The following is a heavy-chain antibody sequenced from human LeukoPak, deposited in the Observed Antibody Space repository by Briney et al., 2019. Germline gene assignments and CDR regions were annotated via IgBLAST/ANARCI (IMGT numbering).Heavy chain of an antibody. CDR1: GFTFSSYG. V-gene: IGHV3-23*01. CDR2: IGGSDAGT. Sequence: HPGASLRLSCAASGFTFSSYGMGWVRQAPGKGRELVTGIGGSDAGTSYADSVKGRFTIYRDNSKHTQYLQIKRPRAEDMDVYFCAKGHGCGGDLYYFDYWGLGALVTVSS. CDR3: AKGHGCGGDLYYFDY. J-gene: IGHJ4*02. D-gene: IGHD2-21*02.